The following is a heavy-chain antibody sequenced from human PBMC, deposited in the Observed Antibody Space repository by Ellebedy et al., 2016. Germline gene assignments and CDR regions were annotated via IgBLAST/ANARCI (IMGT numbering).Heavy chain of an antibody. D-gene: IGHD2-15*01. V-gene: IGHV1-69*06. CDR3: ARDGGGVVVAATPPYYYGMDV. CDR1: GGTFSSYA. J-gene: IGHJ6*02. CDR2: IIPIFGTA. Sequence: SVKVYCXASGGTFSSYAISWVRQAPGQGLEWMGGIIPIFGTANYAQKFQGRVTITADKSTSTAYMELSSLRSEDTAVYYCARDGGGVVVAATPPYYYGMDVWGQGTTVTVSS.